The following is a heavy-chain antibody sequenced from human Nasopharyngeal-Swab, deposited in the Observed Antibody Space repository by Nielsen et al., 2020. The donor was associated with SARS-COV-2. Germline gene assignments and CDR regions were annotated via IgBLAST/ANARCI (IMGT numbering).Heavy chain of an antibody. CDR3: ARGASDYGSGSYFAEDYYYYGMDV. J-gene: IGHJ6*02. CDR1: GFTFSSYS. Sequence: GESLKIPCAASGFTFSSYSMNWVRQAPGKGLEWVASISSSSSYIYYADSVKGRFTISRDNAKNSLYLQMNSLRAEDTAVYYCARGASDYGSGSYFAEDYYYYGMDVWGQGTTVTVSS. CDR2: ISSSSSYI. D-gene: IGHD3-10*01. V-gene: IGHV3-21*01.